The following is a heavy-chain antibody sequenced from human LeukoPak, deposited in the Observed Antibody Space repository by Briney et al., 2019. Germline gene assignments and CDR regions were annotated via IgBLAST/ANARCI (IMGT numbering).Heavy chain of an antibody. D-gene: IGHD3-22*01. CDR1: GFTLSDAW. CDR3: SIDRGNTMIGSYFDP. V-gene: IGHV3-15*01. Sequence: GGSLRLSCAASGFTLSDAWVSWVRQAPGKGLEWVGRIKGKTDGGTTDFAAPVKGRFTISRDDSKNTLYLQMNSLKIEDTAVYYCSIDRGNTMIGSYFDPWGQGTMVSVSS. J-gene: IGHJ5*02. CDR2: IKGKTDGGTT.